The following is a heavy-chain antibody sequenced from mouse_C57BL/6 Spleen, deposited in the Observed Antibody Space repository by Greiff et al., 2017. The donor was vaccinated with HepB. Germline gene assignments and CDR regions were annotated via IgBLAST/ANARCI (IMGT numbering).Heavy chain of an antibody. J-gene: IGHJ2*01. CDR3: ARGWDH. V-gene: IGHV1-69*01. CDR2: IDPSDSYT. D-gene: IGHD4-1*01. Sequence: QVQLQQPGAELVMPGASVKLSCKASGYTFTSYWMHWVKQRPGQGLEWIGEIDPSDSYTNYNQKFKGKSTLTVDNSSSTAYMQLSSLTSEDSAVYYCARGWDHWGQGTTLTVSS. CDR1: GYTFTSYW.